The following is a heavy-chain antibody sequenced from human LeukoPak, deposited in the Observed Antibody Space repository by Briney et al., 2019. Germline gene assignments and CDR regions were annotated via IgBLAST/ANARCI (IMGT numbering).Heavy chain of an antibody. J-gene: IGHJ4*02. CDR2: ISSSSSYI. Sequence: GGSLRLSCAASGFTFSSYSMNWVRQAPGKGLEWVASISSSSSYIYYADSVKGRFTISRDNAKKSLYLQMNSLRAEDTAVYYCARSEGVGSGSYSDKFDYWGQGTLVTVSS. D-gene: IGHD3-10*01. CDR1: GFTFSSYS. V-gene: IGHV3-21*01. CDR3: ARSEGVGSGSYSDKFDY.